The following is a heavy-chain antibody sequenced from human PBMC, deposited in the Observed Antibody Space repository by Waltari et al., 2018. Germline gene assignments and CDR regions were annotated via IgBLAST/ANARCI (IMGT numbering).Heavy chain of an antibody. Sequence: QVHLQQWGAGLLKPSETLSLTCAVSGGSFTDFYWRWIRQSPTQGLEWIGEINRSGRTNYRPSLKSRVTMSVDTSKNQFSLNLSSITAADTAVYYCARGNILGSAWYQRKGSFDSWGQGTLVAVSS. V-gene: IGHV4-34*02. CDR3: ARGNILGSAWYQRKGSFDS. CDR2: INRSGRT. D-gene: IGHD6-19*01. CDR1: GGSFTDFY. J-gene: IGHJ4*01.